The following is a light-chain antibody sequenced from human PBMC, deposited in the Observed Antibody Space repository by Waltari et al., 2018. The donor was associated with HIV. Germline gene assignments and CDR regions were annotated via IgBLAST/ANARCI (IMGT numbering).Light chain of an antibody. CDR2: RND. CDR1: ISNLGGNF. CDR3: STWDNSLSHWV. J-gene: IGLJ3*02. V-gene: IGLV1-47*01. Sequence: QSVVTQPPSASGTPGQNISISCSGDISNLGGNFVYWYQQRPGTAPRLLIYRNDQRPSGVPDLFAGSKSATSASLAISGLRSEDDGDYHCSTWDNSLSHWVFGGGTKVTVL.